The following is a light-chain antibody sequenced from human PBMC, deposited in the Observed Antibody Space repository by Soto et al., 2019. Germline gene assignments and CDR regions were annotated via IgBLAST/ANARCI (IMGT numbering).Light chain of an antibody. J-gene: IGLJ1*01. CDR3: QSYDSTLSARYV. CDR2: GNS. CDR1: SSNIGANYD. Sequence: QCVLTQPPSVSGAPGQRVTISCTGSSSNIGANYDVHWYQQRPGTAPKLLIFGNSNRPSGVPDRFSGSKSGTSASLAITGLQAEDEGDYYCQSYDSTLSARYVFGTGTKVTVL. V-gene: IGLV1-40*01.